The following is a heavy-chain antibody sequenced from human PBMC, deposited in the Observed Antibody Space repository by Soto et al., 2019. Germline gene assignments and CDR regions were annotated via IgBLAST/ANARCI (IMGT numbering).Heavy chain of an antibody. CDR3: ARQYYYDSSGYYYWDAFDI. Sequence: VEALKISCKGSGCTFSSYWIAWVRQMPGKGLEWMGIIYAGGSDTRYNPSFQGHVTISVDKSISTAYLQWSSMKASATAMYYCARQYYYDSSGYYYWDAFDIWGQGTMVTVSS. CDR1: GCTFSSYW. J-gene: IGHJ3*02. D-gene: IGHD3-22*01. V-gene: IGHV5-51*01. CDR2: IYAGGSDT.